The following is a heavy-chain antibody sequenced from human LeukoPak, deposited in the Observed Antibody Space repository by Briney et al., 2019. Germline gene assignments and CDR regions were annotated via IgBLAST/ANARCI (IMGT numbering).Heavy chain of an antibody. Sequence: PGGSLRLSCAASGLTFTNYWMSWVRQAPGKGLEWVSYISTTSSYTDYADSVKGRFTISRDNAKNLLYLQMNSLRPDDTAVYYCARELAGSRWDYFDFWGQGTLVTVSS. D-gene: IGHD4-23*01. CDR3: ARELAGSRWDYFDF. V-gene: IGHV3-11*05. CDR1: GLTFTNYW. CDR2: ISTTSSYT. J-gene: IGHJ4*02.